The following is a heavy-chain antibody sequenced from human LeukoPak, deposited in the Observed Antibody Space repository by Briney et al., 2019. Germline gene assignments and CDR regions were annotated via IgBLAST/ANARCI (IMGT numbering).Heavy chain of an antibody. Sequence: MPSXXXSLTCAVSGYSISSGYYWGWIRQPPGKGLEWIGRIYHSGSTYYNPSLKSRVTISVDTSKNQFSLKLSSVTAADTAVYYCAGILPGKDDAFDIWGQGTMVTVSS. CDR2: IYHSGST. J-gene: IGHJ3*02. CDR1: GYSISSGYY. CDR3: AGILPGKDDAFDI. V-gene: IGHV4-38-2*01.